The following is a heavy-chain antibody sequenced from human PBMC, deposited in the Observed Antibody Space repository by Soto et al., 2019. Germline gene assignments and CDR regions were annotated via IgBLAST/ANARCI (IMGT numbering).Heavy chain of an antibody. CDR2: IYHSGST. CDR3: ARCAIFRYYYGMDV. V-gene: IGHV4-4*02. J-gene: IGHJ6*02. Sequence: QVQLQESGPGLVKPSGTLSLTCAVSGGSISSSNWWSWVRQPPGKGLEWIGEIYHSGSTNYNPSLKSRVTISVDKSKNQFSRELSFVPAADRAVYYGARCAIFRYYYGMDVWGQGTTVTVSS. D-gene: IGHD3-3*01. CDR1: GGSISSSNW.